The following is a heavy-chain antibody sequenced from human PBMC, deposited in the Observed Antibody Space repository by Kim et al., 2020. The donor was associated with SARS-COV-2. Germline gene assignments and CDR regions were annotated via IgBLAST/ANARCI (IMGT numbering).Heavy chain of an antibody. V-gene: IGHV3-53*01. CDR1: GLTVSNSF. CDR3: AGYTDYYGSGTHAWFDP. J-gene: IGHJ5*02. Sequence: GGSLRLCCAASGLTVSNSFMSWVRQVPGKGLECVSLIYSGGSTYYADSVAGRFTVSRDGSKNTLYLQMNSLRAEDTAVYYCAGYTDYYGSGTHAWFDPWG. D-gene: IGHD3-10*01. CDR2: IYSGGST.